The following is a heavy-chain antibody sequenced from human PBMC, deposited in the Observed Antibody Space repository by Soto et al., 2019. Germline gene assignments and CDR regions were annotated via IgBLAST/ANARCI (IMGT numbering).Heavy chain of an antibody. V-gene: IGHV1-8*01. D-gene: IGHD5-12*01. CDR1: GYIFTSYD. J-gene: IGHJ6*03. Sequence: QVQLVQSGAQVKKPGASVKVSCKASGYIFTSYDVNWVRQATGQGLEWMGWMNPNSGNTGYSQKFQGRVTMTRNTSLSTVYMELTSLRPEDTAVYYCARGARGIGYDFSVYFYYYVDVWGKGTPVTVSS. CDR2: MNPNSGNT. CDR3: ARGARGIGYDFSVYFYYYVDV.